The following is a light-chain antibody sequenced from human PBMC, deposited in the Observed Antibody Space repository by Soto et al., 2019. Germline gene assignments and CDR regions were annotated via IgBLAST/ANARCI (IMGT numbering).Light chain of an antibody. V-gene: IGKV1-39*01. CDR3: KQTYGSPHT. CDR1: QIIGTF. Sequence: DIQMTQSPSSLSASVGDRVIIACRASQIIGTFLHWYQQKPGTAPKLLVYAAHTLQNGVPSRFSGRGSGTDFTLTIFSLQPEDFGIYYCKQTYGSPHTFGQGTKVE. CDR2: AAH. J-gene: IGKJ2*01.